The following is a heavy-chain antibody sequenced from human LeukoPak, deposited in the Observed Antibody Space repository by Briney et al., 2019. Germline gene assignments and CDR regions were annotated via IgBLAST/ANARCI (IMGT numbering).Heavy chain of an antibody. CDR1: GGSITSGSYY. J-gene: IGHJ4*02. CDR3: ARFPLEPYTSGAIDY. D-gene: IGHD6-19*01. V-gene: IGHV4-39*07. Sequence: PSETLSLTCTVSGGSITSGSYYWGWVRQPPGKGLEWIGFMYYSGSTYYNPSLKSRVTMSVDTSKNQFSLRLSSVTAADTAVYYCARFPLEPYTSGAIDYWGQGTLVTVYS. CDR2: MYYSGST.